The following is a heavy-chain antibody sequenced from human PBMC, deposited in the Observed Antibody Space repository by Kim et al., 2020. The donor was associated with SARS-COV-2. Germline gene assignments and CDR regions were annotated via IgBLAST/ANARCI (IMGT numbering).Heavy chain of an antibody. J-gene: IGHJ4*02. V-gene: IGHV4-39*01. CDR3: ARHSTMFGGNWDY. Sequence: YHPSLKSRITISVDTSKNQFSLKLTSVTAADTAVFYCARHSTMFGGNWDYWGQGTLVTVSS. D-gene: IGHD3-10*02.